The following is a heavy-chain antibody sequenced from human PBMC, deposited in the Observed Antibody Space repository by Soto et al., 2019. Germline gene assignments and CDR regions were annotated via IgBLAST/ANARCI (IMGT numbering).Heavy chain of an antibody. CDR2: IIGSGSDT. CDR1: GFTFNSYV. D-gene: IGHD2-15*01. CDR3: MKNGRSGGSGPNGLDP. Sequence: EVQLLESGGGLVQPGGSLRLSCAASGFTFNSYVMSSVRQAPGKGLEWVSGIIGSGSDTYYADSVKGRFTISRDNSKNTLYLQMNSLRAEDTALYYCMKNGRSGGSGPNGLDPWGQGTLVTVSS. J-gene: IGHJ5*02. V-gene: IGHV3-23*01.